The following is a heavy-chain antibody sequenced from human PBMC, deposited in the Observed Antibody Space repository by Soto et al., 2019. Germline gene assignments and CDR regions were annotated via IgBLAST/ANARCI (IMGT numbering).Heavy chain of an antibody. Sequence: QVQLVQSGAEVKKPGSSVKVSCKASGGTFSSYAISWVRQAPGQGLEWMGGIIPIFGTANYAQMFQGRVTITADXXTXTXFMELSSLRSEDTAVYYCAIVPSRAVAGSGIDAFDIWGQGTMVTVSS. CDR2: IIPIFGTA. CDR1: GGTFSSYA. CDR3: AIVPSRAVAGSGIDAFDI. D-gene: IGHD6-19*01. V-gene: IGHV1-69*12. J-gene: IGHJ3*02.